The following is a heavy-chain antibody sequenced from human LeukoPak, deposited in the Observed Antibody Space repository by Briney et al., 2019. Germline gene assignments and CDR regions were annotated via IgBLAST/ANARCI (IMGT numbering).Heavy chain of an antibody. CDR2: IIPMFGTP. Sequence: SVKVSCKASGGTFSSYSFNWVRQAPGQGLEWMGGIIPMFGTPDYAQKFQGRVTITADKSTSTAYMELSSLRSEDTAVYYCARDLITFGGVIGPFDYWGQGTLVTVSS. CDR1: GGTFSSYS. V-gene: IGHV1-69*06. CDR3: ARDLITFGGVIGPFDY. J-gene: IGHJ4*02. D-gene: IGHD3-16*02.